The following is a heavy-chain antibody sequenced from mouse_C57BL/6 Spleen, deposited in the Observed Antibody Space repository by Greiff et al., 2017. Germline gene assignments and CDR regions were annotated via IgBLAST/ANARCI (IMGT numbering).Heavy chain of an antibody. CDR3: AREDGTY. D-gene: IGHD4-1*01. J-gene: IGHJ2*01. V-gene: IGHV5-17*01. CDR1: GFTFSDYG. Sequence: EVKLVESGGGLVKPGGSLTLSCAASGFTFSDYGMHWVRQAPEKGLEWDAYISSGSSTIYYADTVKGRFTISRDNAKNTLFLQMTSLRSEDTAMYYCAREDGTYWGQGTTLTVSS. CDR2: ISSGSSTI.